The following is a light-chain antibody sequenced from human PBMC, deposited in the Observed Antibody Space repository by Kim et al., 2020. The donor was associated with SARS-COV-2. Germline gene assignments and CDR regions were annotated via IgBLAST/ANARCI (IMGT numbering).Light chain of an antibody. CDR1: QSVNNNY. J-gene: IGKJ5*01. V-gene: IGKV3D-20*01. CDR2: DAS. CDR3: QQYGRCPMT. Sequence: EIVLTQSPATLSLSPGERATLSCGASQSVNNNYFAWYQQKPGLAPSLLNCDASTRATGIPDRFGGRGSGADFTLTITRLETEVFAVYFCQQYGRCPMTFGQGTRLEIK.